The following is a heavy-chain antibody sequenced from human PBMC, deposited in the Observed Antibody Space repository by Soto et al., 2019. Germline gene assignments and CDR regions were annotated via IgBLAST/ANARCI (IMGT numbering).Heavy chain of an antibody. CDR1: GGSISSSSYY. V-gene: IGHV4-39*01. J-gene: IGHJ6*02. CDR2: IYYSGST. CDR3: ARGTGRYCSGGSCYSGSDYYYYGMDV. Sequence: SETLSLTCTVSGGSISSSSYYWGWIRQHPGTGLEWIGSIYYSGSTYYNPSLKSRVTISVDTSKNQFSLKLSSVTAADTAVYYCARGTGRYCSGGSCYSGSDYYYYGMDVWGQGTTVTVSS. D-gene: IGHD2-15*01.